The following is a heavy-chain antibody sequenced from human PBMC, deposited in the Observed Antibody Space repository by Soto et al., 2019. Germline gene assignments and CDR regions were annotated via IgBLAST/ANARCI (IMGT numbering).Heavy chain of an antibody. CDR3: ARALSGYGSKGMDV. Sequence: ASVKVSCKASGYTFTGYYIHWVRQAPGQGLEWMGWINPNSGGTNYAQKFQGWVTMTRDTSISTAYMELSRLRSDDTAVYYCARALSGYGSKGMDVWGQGTTVTVSS. J-gene: IGHJ6*02. CDR1: GYTFTGYY. D-gene: IGHD5-12*01. CDR2: INPNSGGT. V-gene: IGHV1-2*04.